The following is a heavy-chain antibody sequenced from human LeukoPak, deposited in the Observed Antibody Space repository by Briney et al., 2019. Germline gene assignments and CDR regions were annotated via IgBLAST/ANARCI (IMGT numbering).Heavy chain of an antibody. CDR1: GYTFTSYY. J-gene: IGHJ3*02. V-gene: IGHV1-46*01. Sequence: ASVKVSCKASGYTFTSYYMHWVRQAPGQGLEWMGIINPSGGSTSYAQKFQGRVTMTRYTSTSTVYMELSSLRSDDTAVYYCARVTGYSIGPDAFDIWGQGTMVTVSS. CDR3: ARVTGYSIGPDAFDI. CDR2: INPSGGST. D-gene: IGHD2-21*02.